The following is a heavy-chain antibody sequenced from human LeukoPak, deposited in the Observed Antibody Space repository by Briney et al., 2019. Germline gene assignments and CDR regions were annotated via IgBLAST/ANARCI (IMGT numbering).Heavy chain of an antibody. V-gene: IGHV1-8*01. CDR2: MNPNSGNT. Sequence: GASVKVSCKTSGYTFTSYDINWVRQATGQGLEWMGWMNPNSGNTGYAQKFQGRVTVTRNTSKSTAYMELSSLRSEDTAVYYCARGLGRGYYYYYMDVWGKGTTVTVSS. D-gene: IGHD3-16*01. CDR1: GYTFTSYD. CDR3: ARGLGRGYYYYYMDV. J-gene: IGHJ6*03.